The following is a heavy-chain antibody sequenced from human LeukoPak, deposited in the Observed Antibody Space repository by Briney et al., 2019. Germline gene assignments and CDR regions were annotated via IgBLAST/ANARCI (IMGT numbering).Heavy chain of an antibody. J-gene: IGHJ3*02. Sequence: ASVKVSCKASGYTFTGYYMHWVRQAPGQGLEWMGWINPNSGGTNYAQKFQGRVTMTRDTSISTAYMELSRLISDDTAVYYCARMKGNANDAFDIWGQGTMVTVSP. CDR2: INPNSGGT. D-gene: IGHD1-1*01. CDR1: GYTFTGYY. CDR3: ARMKGNANDAFDI. V-gene: IGHV1-2*02.